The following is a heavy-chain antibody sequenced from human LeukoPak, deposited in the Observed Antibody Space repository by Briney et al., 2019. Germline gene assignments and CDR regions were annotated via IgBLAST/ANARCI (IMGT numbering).Heavy chain of an antibody. CDR3: ASNLSPLSGFGEFHYGMDV. J-gene: IGHJ6*02. CDR2: ISGSGGRT. D-gene: IGHD3-10*01. CDR1: GFNFMSYS. V-gene: IGHV3-23*01. Sequence: GGSLRLYCAASGFNFMSYSMNWFRQAPGKGLELVSAISGSGGRTYYADSVKGRFTISRDNSKNTLYLQMNSLRAEDTAVYYCASNLSPLSGFGEFHYGMDVWGQGTTVTVSS.